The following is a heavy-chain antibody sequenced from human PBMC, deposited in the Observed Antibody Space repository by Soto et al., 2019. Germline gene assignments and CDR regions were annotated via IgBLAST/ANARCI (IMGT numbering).Heavy chain of an antibody. CDR1: GFSFSIYG. CDR2: IWYDGTNK. V-gene: IGHV3-33*01. J-gene: IGHJ6*02. D-gene: IGHD3-9*01. Sequence: MXLSCATSGFSFSIYGMQWVLQAPVKGLEWVAVIWYDGTNKYYADSVKGRFTISRDNPKNTLYLQMNSLRAEDTAVYYCARSPYNTGYHYGLDVWGQGTTVTVSS. CDR3: ARSPYNTGYHYGLDV.